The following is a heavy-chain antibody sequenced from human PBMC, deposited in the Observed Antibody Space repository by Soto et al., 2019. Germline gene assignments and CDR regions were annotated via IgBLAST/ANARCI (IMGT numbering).Heavy chain of an antibody. CDR1: GFTFSTYG. J-gene: IGHJ6*02. D-gene: IGHD1-1*01. Sequence: QVQLVESGGGVVQPGRSLRLSCAASGFTFSTYGMHWVRQAPGKGLEWVAVIWYDGTNKYYADSVKGRFTISRDNSKNTLYLQMSSLRAEDTALYYCARALDGEIYYYGMDVWGQGTTVTVSS. CDR3: ARALDGEIYYYGMDV. V-gene: IGHV3-33*01. CDR2: IWYDGTNK.